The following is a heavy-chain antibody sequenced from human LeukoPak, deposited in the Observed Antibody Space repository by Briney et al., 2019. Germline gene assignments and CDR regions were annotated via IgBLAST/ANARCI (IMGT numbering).Heavy chain of an antibody. J-gene: IGHJ4*02. CDR3: ASRSSLDTSSGWYYDY. CDR1: GGSISSGGYY. D-gene: IGHD6-19*01. V-gene: IGHV4-31*03. Sequence: SETLSLTCTVSGGSISSGGYYWSWIRQHPGKGLEWIGHIYYSGSTYHNPSLKSRVTISVDTSKNQFSLKLSSVTAADTAVYYCASRSSLDTSSGWYYDYWGQGTPVTVSS. CDR2: IYYSGST.